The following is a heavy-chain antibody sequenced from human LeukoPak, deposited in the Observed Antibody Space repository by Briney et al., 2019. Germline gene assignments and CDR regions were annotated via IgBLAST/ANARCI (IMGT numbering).Heavy chain of an antibody. D-gene: IGHD6-19*01. Sequence: SETLSLTCTVSGGSISSHYWSWIRQPPGKGLEWIGYIYYSGSTNYNPSLKSRVTISVDTSKNQFSLKLSSVTAADTAVYYCARAPYSSGWYYYYMDVWGKGTTVTVSS. CDR1: GGSISSHY. V-gene: IGHV4-59*11. CDR3: ARAPYSSGWYYYYMDV. J-gene: IGHJ6*03. CDR2: IYYSGST.